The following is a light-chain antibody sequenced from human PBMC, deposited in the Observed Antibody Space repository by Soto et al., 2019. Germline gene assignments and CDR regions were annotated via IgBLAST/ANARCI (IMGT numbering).Light chain of an antibody. CDR3: QKYNSATFT. Sequence: DIHMTQSQSSLSASVGDIVTITCRASHGINNYLAWYQQKPGQLPKIRIQAESTLQSGVPYRLSGSKSGTELNLTISRLKHEDVATYYGQKYNSATFTFGPGTKVDIK. V-gene: IGKV1-27*01. CDR2: AES. J-gene: IGKJ3*01. CDR1: HGINNY.